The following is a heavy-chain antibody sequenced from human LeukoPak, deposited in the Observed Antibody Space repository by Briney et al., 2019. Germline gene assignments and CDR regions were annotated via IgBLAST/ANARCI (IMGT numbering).Heavy chain of an antibody. J-gene: IGHJ4*02. CDR2: ISGSGGST. CDR1: GDSITGYY. V-gene: IGHV3-23*01. D-gene: IGHD2-2*01. CDR3: AKESLRVVPSATFDY. Sequence: ETLSLTCSVSGDSITGYYWGWIRQAPGKGLEWVSAISGSGGSTYYADSVKGRFTISRDNSKNTLYLQMHSLRAEDTAVYYCAKESLRVVPSATFDYWGQGTLVTVSS.